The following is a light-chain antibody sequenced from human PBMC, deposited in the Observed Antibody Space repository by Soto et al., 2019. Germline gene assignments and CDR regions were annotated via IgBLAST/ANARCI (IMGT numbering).Light chain of an antibody. CDR2: AAS. CDR3: QQYYSYPRT. CDR1: QGISSY. Sequence: ATRMTQSPSSFSASTGDRVTITCRASQGISSYLAWYQQKPGKAPKLLIYAASTLRSGVPSRFSGSGSGTDFTLTISCLQSEDFATYYCQQYYSYPRTFGQGTKV. V-gene: IGKV1-8*01. J-gene: IGKJ1*01.